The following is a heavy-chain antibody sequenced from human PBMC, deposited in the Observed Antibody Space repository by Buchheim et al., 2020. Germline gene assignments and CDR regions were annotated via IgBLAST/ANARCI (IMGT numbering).Heavy chain of an antibody. V-gene: IGHV4-39*07. CDR3: ARRHASYWYFDN. Sequence: QLQLQESGPGLVKPSETLSLTCTVSGGSISSISNYWGWIRQPPGKGLEWIGDMHYSGSTNYNPSLKSRVIISVYTSTNQFSLKLSSVTAADTAVYYCARRHASYWYFDNWGQGTL. D-gene: IGHD1-26*01. J-gene: IGHJ4*02. CDR1: GGSISSISNY. CDR2: MHYSGST.